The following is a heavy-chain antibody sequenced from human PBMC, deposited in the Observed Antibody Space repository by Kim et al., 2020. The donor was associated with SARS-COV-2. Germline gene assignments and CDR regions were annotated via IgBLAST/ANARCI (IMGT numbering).Heavy chain of an antibody. V-gene: IGHV3-21*01. J-gene: IGHJ5*02. D-gene: IGHD3-10*01. Sequence: DSVKGRFTISRDNAKNSLYLQMNSLRAEDTAVYYCARGAVRGVITGWFDPWGQGTLVTVSS. CDR3: ARGAVRGVITGWFDP.